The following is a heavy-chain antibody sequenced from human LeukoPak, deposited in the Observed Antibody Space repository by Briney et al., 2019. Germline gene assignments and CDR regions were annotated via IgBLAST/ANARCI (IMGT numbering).Heavy chain of an antibody. CDR1: GGSISSRNYY. J-gene: IGHJ4*02. Sequence: SSETLSLTCTVSGGSISSRNYYWGWIRQPPGKGLEWIGSINYSGITYYSPSLKSRVTISVDTSKNQFFLDLRSVTATDTAVYYCARVNIAVVPSTNFDYWGQGILVTVSS. V-gene: IGHV4-39*01. CDR2: INYSGIT. CDR3: ARVNIAVVPSTNFDY. D-gene: IGHD2-2*01.